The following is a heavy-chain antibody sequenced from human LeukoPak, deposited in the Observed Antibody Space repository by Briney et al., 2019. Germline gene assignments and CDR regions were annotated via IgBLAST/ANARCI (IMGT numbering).Heavy chain of an antibody. CDR2: IFHTGST. J-gene: IGHJ4*02. V-gene: IGHV4-59*12. Sequence: PSETLSLTCTVSGGSISSYYWSWIRQPPGKGLEWIGQIFHTGSTSYSPSLKSRVTISVDKSKNQFSLKLSSVTAADTAVYYCAKGYGSGSYFNYWGQGTLVTVSS. D-gene: IGHD3-10*01. CDR3: AKGYGSGSYFNY. CDR1: GGSISSYY.